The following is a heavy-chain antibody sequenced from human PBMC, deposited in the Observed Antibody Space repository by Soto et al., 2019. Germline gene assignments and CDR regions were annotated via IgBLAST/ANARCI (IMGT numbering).Heavy chain of an antibody. Sequence: GASVKVSCKASGGTFSSYAISWLRQAPGQGLEWMGGIIPIFGTANYAQKFQGRVTITADESTSTAYMELSSLRSEDTAVYYCARASYSSGYSGSYYYYGMDVWGQGTTVTVSS. V-gene: IGHV1-69*13. J-gene: IGHJ6*02. CDR3: ARASYSSGYSGSYYYYGMDV. D-gene: IGHD6-19*01. CDR1: GGTFSSYA. CDR2: IIPIFGTA.